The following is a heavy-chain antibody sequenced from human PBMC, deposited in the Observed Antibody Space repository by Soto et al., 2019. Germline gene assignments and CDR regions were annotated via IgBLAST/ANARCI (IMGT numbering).Heavy chain of an antibody. CDR2: ISGTGYNT. Sequence: PGGSLRVSCAASGFTFSSYAMNWVRQAPGKGLEWVSAISGTGYNTYYADSLKGRFTISRDNSKNTLSLQMNSLRAEDTAVYYCARDRQFSHPRGGMDVWGQGTTVTVSS. CDR3: ARDRQFSHPRGGMDV. J-gene: IGHJ6*02. CDR1: GFTFSSYA. D-gene: IGHD3-10*01. V-gene: IGHV3-23*01.